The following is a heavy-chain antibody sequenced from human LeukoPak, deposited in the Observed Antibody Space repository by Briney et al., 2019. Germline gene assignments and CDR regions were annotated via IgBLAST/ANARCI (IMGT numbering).Heavy chain of an antibody. CDR2: ISGSGVTT. CDR3: TKGPWDLPHAFDI. Sequence: GGSLRLSCTASGFTLSSCAMSWVCQAPGKGLECVSTISGSGVTTRYADSVRGRFTISRDSSKNTLYLQMNSLRAEDTAIYYCTKGPWDLPHAFDIWGLGTMVTVSS. V-gene: IGHV3-23*01. J-gene: IGHJ3*02. D-gene: IGHD1-26*01. CDR1: GFTLSSCA.